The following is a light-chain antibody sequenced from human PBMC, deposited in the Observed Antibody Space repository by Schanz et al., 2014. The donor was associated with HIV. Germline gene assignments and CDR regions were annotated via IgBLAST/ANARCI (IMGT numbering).Light chain of an antibody. CDR2: DDN. J-gene: IGLJ1*01. V-gene: IGLV1-40*01. Sequence: QSVLTQPPSLSGAPGQRVSLSCNGSSSNIGAGYDVHWYQQFPGTAPRLLIFDDNSRPSGVPDRFSGSKSGTSASLAITGLQADDEADYYCASYTDSITFVFGTATKLTVL. CDR3: ASYTDSITFV. CDR1: SSNIGAGYD.